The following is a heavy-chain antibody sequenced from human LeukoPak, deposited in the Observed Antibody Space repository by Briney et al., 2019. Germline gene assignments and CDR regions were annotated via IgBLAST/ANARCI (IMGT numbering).Heavy chain of an antibody. Sequence: PSQTLSLTCAVSGGSISSGGYSWSWIRQPPGKGLEWIGYIYHSGSTYYNPSLKSRVTISVDRSNNQFSLKLSSVTAADTAVYYCARDRIAVGGFDYWGQGTLVTVSS. V-gene: IGHV4-30-2*01. CDR1: GGSISSGGYS. D-gene: IGHD6-19*01. CDR2: IYHSGST. CDR3: ARDRIAVGGFDY. J-gene: IGHJ4*02.